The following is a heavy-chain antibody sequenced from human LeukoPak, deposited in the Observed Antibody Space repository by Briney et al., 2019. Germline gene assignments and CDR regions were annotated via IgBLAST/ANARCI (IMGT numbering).Heavy chain of an antibody. CDR3: ARSAESAIGATTFDY. CDR1: GFIFSTYN. J-gene: IGHJ4*02. CDR2: MTSSSGDI. V-gene: IGHV3-21*01. D-gene: IGHD2-15*01. Sequence: SGGSLRLSCAASGFIFSTYNMNWVRQAPGKGLDGVASMTSSSGDIYYADLVKGRFTISGDHAMNSVYLHMNSLRAEDTAVYYCARSAESAIGATTFDYWGQGALVTVSS.